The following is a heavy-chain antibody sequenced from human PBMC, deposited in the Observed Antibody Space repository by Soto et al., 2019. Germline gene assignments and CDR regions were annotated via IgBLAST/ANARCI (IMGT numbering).Heavy chain of an antibody. CDR1: GFIFSSYG. CDR3: ARDSGTGYYYYGMDV. Sequence: QVQLVESGGGVVQPGRSLRLSGAASGFIFSSYGMHWVRQAPGKGLEWVAVIWYDGINKYYVDSVKGRFTISRDNSKNTLYLQMNSLRAEDTAVYYCARDSGTGYYYYGMDVWGQGTTVTVSS. V-gene: IGHV3-33*01. CDR2: IWYDGINK. J-gene: IGHJ6*02. D-gene: IGHD1-26*01.